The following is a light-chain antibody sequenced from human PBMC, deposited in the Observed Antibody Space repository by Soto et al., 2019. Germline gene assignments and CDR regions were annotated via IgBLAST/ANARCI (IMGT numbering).Light chain of an antibody. CDR1: NSNLGAGYD. CDR2: GNR. J-gene: IGLJ2*01. V-gene: IGLV1-40*01. CDR3: SSFTISRNTVI. Sequence: QAVVTQPPSVSGAPGQRVTISCTGNNSNLGAGYDVHWYQQLPGAAPKLVIFGNRNRPSGVPERFSGSKSGTSASLAITGLQAEDEADYYCSSFTISRNTVIFGGGTKLTVL.